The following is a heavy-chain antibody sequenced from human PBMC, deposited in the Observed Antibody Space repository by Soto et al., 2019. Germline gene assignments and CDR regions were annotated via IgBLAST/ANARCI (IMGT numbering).Heavy chain of an antibody. CDR1: GGTFSSYA. D-gene: IGHD3-10*01. Sequence: SVKVSCKASGGTFSSYAISWVRQAPGQGLEWMGGIIPIFGTANYAQKFQGRVTITADESTSTAYMELSSLRSEDTAVYYCARVKYGSGSYYLTVFYYYGMDVWGQGTTVTVS. V-gene: IGHV1-69*13. CDR3: ARVKYGSGSYYLTVFYYYGMDV. CDR2: IIPIFGTA. J-gene: IGHJ6*02.